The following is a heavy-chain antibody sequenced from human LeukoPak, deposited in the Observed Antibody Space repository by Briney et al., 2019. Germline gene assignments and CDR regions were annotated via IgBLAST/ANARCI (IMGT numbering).Heavy chain of an antibody. J-gene: IGHJ4*02. D-gene: IGHD3-10*01. V-gene: IGHV4-59*01. CDR1: GGSISNYY. CDR2: IYYSRST. CDR3: ARVWYYGSGSYFDY. Sequence: SETLTLTCTVSGGSISNYYWNWIRQPAGKGLEWIGYIYYSRSTNYNPSLKSRVTISVDTSKNQFSLKLSSVTAADTAVYYCARVWYYGSGSYFDYWGQGTLVTVSS.